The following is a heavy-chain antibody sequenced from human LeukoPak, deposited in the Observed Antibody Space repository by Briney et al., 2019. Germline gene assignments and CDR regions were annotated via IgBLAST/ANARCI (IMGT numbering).Heavy chain of an antibody. CDR1: GGSITGSFSTYY. CDR2: INHSGST. J-gene: IGHJ4*02. V-gene: IGHV4-34*01. D-gene: IGHD6-19*01. CDR3: ARNGWYSVDY. Sequence: PSETLSLTCAVSGGSITGSFSTYYWSWIRQPPGKGLEWIGEINHSGSTTYNPSLKSRVTISIDTSKNHFSLKLSSVTAADTAMYYCARNGWYSVDYWGQGTQVIVSS.